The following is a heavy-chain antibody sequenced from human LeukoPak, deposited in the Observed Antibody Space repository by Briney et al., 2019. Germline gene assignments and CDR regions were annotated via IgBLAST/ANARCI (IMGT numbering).Heavy chain of an antibody. CDR3: ASKRPGAAYYFDS. V-gene: IGHV3-23*01. J-gene: IGHJ4*01. CDR2: ISDTGRYI. CDR1: DFTFSSYD. D-gene: IGHD2-21*01. Sequence: GGSLRLSCEASDFTFSSYDMTWVRQAPGKGLECILSISDTGRYIFSADSTRGRFIIYRDNSANTLYLQMNNLQVGETDTYFCASKRPGAAYYFDSWGHGTLVAVSS.